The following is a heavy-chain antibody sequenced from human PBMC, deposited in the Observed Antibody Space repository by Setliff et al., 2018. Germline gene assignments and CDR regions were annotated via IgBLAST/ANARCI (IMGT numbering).Heavy chain of an antibody. D-gene: IGHD5-18*01. CDR2: ISAYNGNT. J-gene: IGHJ6*03. CDR3: AREGVDTRSSTDYRYYMDV. Sequence: ASVKVSCKASGYTFSNFGFSWVRQAPGQGLEWMGWISAYNGNTNYAQRLRGRVTIITDESTSTAYMELSSLRSEDTAVYFCAREGVDTRSSTDYRYYMDVWGKGTTVTVSS. CDR1: GYTFSNFG. V-gene: IGHV1-18*01.